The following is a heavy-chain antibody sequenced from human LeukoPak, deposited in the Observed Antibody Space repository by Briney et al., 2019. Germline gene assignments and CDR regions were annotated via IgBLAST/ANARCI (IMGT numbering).Heavy chain of an antibody. CDR3: AKESLRVVPSATFDY. D-gene: IGHD2-2*01. J-gene: IGHJ4*02. V-gene: IGHV3-23*01. Sequence: PGGSLRLSCAASEFSFDSNYMTWVRQAPGKGLEWVSAISGSGGSTYYADSVKGRFTISRDNSKNTLYLQMHSLRAEDTAVYYCAKESLRVVPSATFDYWGQGTLVTVSS. CDR1: EFSFDSNY. CDR2: ISGSGGST.